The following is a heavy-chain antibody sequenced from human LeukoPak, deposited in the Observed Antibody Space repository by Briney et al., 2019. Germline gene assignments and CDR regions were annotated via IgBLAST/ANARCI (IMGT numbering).Heavy chain of an antibody. D-gene: IGHD4-17*01. CDR3: ARDWYGDDGY. Sequence: PGGSLRLSCAASGFTFSTYSMNWVRQAPGKGLGWVSYISSSSIPTYYADSVNGRFTISRDNAKNSLYLQMNSLRVEDTAVYYCARDWYGDDGYWGQGTLVTVSS. V-gene: IGHV3-48*01. J-gene: IGHJ4*02. CDR2: ISSSSIPT. CDR1: GFTFSTYS.